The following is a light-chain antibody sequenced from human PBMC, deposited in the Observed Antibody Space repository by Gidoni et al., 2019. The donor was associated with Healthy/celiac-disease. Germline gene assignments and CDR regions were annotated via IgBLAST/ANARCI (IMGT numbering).Light chain of an antibody. Sequence: EIVLTQSPGTLSVSPGERATLSCRASQSVSSSYLAWYQQKPGQAPRLLIYGASSRATGIPDRFSGSGSGTDFTLTISRLEPEDFAVYYCQQLGTFGQGTRLEIK. V-gene: IGKV3-20*01. CDR1: QSVSSSY. CDR3: QQLGT. CDR2: GAS. J-gene: IGKJ5*01.